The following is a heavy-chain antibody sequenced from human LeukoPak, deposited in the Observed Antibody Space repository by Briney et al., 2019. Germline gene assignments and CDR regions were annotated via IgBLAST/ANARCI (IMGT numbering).Heavy chain of an antibody. D-gene: IGHD3-10*01. Sequence: PSETLSLTCTVSGGSISSYYWSWIRQPPGKGLEWIGYIYYSGSTNYNPSLKSRVTISVDTSKNQFSLKLSSMTAADTAVYYCARDRNYYGSGSYFDYWGQGTLVTVSS. J-gene: IGHJ4*02. CDR3: ARDRNYYGSGSYFDY. CDR1: GGSISSYY. CDR2: IYYSGST. V-gene: IGHV4-59*01.